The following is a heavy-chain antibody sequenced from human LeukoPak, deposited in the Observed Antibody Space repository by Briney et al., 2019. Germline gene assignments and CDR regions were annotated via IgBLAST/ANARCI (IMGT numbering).Heavy chain of an antibody. V-gene: IGHV4-4*02. CDR2: IYHSGST. J-gene: IGHJ4*02. Sequence: SETLSLTCAVSGGSISSTNWWSWVRQPPGKGLEWIGEIYHSGSTNYNPSLKSRGTISVDKSKNQFSLKLSSVTAVDTAVYYCARVRGKYNSGLYYFDYWGQGTLVTVSS. CDR3: ARVRGKYNSGLYYFDY. D-gene: IGHD6-19*01. CDR1: GGSISSTNW.